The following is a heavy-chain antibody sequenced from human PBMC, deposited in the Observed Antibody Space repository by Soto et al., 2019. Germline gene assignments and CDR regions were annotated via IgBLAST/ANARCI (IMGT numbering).Heavy chain of an antibody. CDR3: ARAFSPQIAAAPYGGMDV. CDR1: GGTFSSYA. D-gene: IGHD6-13*01. J-gene: IGHJ6*02. V-gene: IGHV1-69*13. Sequence: SVKVSCKASGGTFSSYAISWVRQAPGQGLEWMGGIIPIFGTANYAQKFQGRVTITADESTSTAYMELSSLRSEDTAVYYCARAFSPQIAAAPYGGMDVWGQGTTVTVS. CDR2: IIPIFGTA.